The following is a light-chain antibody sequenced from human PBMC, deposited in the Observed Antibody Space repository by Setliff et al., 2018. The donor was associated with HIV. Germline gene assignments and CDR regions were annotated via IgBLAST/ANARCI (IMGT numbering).Light chain of an antibody. CDR1: SRDVGGREF. V-gene: IGLV2-8*01. J-gene: IGLJ3*02. Sequence: QSVLTQPPSAAGSPGQSVTISCTGTSRDVGGREFVSWYQQHPGKAPKLMIYEVNKRPSGVPDRFSGSKSGNTASLTVSGLQAEDDADYYCSSYAARNTVVFGGGTKVTVL. CDR2: EVN. CDR3: SSYAARNTVV.